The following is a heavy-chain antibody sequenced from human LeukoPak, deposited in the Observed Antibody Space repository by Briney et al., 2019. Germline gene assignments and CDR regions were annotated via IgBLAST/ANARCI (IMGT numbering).Heavy chain of an antibody. CDR3: ASPSEDSSGWESFDY. CDR2: IYYSGST. D-gene: IGHD6-19*01. J-gene: IGHJ4*02. CDR1: GGSISSYC. Sequence: PSETLSLTCTVSGGSISSYCWSWIRQPPGKGLEWIGYIYYSGSTNYNPSLKSRVTISVDTSKNQFSLKRSSVTAADTAVYYCASPSEDSSGWESFDYWGQGTLVTVSS. V-gene: IGHV4-59*01.